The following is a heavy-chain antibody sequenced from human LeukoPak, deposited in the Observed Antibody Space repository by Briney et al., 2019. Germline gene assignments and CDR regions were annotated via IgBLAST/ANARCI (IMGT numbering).Heavy chain of an antibody. V-gene: IGHV3-53*01. CDR3: ARGSEPIAAFDI. J-gene: IGHJ3*02. CDR1: GFTVSSNY. Sequence: GGSLRLSCAASGFTVSSNYMSWVRQAPGKGLEWVSVIYSGGSTYYTDSVKGRFTISRDNSKNTLYLQMNSLRAEDTAVYYCARGSEPIAAFDIWGQGTMVTVSS. CDR2: IYSGGST. D-gene: IGHD2-21*01.